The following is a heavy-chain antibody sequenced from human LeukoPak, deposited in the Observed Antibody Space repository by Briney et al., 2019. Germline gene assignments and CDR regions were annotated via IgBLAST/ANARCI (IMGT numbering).Heavy chain of an antibody. V-gene: IGHV4-39*01. D-gene: IGHD3-9*01. CDR1: GGSISRSSYF. CDR3: ARHVAIPDAPDIQWTLKGHFDY. Sequence: SETLSLTCTVSGGSISRSSYFWGWIRQPPGKGLEWIGSILYSGSTYYHPSLKSRVTISVDTPTNQFSLRLSSVTAADTAVYYCARHVAIPDAPDIQWTLKGHFDYWGQGTLVTVSS. J-gene: IGHJ4*02. CDR2: ILYSGST.